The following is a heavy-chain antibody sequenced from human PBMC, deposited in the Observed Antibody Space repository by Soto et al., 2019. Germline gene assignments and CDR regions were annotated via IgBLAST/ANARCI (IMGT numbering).Heavy chain of an antibody. J-gene: IGHJ3*02. CDR3: ARWAESPGYGDAFDI. CDR2: IYSGGST. V-gene: IGHV3-53*04. Sequence: PGGSLRLSCAASGFTVSSSYMSWVRQAPGKGLEWVSVIYSGGSTYYADSVKGRFTISRHNSKNTLYLQMNSLRAEDTAVYYCARWAESPGYGDAFDIWGQGTMVTVSS. D-gene: IGHD5-12*01. CDR1: GFTVSSSY.